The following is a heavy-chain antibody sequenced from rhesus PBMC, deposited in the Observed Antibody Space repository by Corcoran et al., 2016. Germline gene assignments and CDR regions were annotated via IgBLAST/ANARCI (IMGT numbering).Heavy chain of an antibody. J-gene: IGHJ4*01. CDR2: SYGSGGGT. D-gene: IGHD1-20*01. CDR1: GGSISDDYY. Sequence: QVQLQESGPGLVKPSETLSLTCAVSGGSISDDYYWSWIRQPPGKGLEWIGYSYGSGGGTNYNPSLKHRVTSSIYTSKNQFSLKLSSVTAADTAVYYCAREGAGTALCCDWGQGVLVTVSS. V-gene: IGHV4-106*01. CDR3: AREGAGTALCCD.